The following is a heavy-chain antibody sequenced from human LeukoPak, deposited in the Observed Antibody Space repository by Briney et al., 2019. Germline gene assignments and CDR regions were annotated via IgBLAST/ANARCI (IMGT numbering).Heavy chain of an antibody. D-gene: IGHD2-8*01. CDR3: AREARGTRAAFDV. J-gene: IGHJ3*01. CDR2: IKEDGTHK. Sequence: GRSLRLSCAASGFTFSSYWMSWVRQAPGKGLEWAANIKEDGTHKYYVGSVRGRFTISRDNAKNSLYLQMNSLRAEDTAIYYCAREARGTRAAFDVWGQGTMVTVFS. CDR1: GFTFSSYW. V-gene: IGHV3-7*01.